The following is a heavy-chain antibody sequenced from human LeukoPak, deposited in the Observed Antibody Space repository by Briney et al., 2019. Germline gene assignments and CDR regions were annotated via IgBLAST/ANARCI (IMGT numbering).Heavy chain of an antibody. Sequence: PGGSLRLSCAASGFTFSSYAMSWVRQAPGKGLEWVSAISGSGGTTYYTDSVKGRFTISRDNSKNTLYLQMNGLIAEDTAVYYCAKGNVRRIAVAGTPFDYWGRGTLVTVSS. CDR3: AKGNVRRIAVAGTPFDY. J-gene: IGHJ4*02. V-gene: IGHV3-23*01. D-gene: IGHD6-19*01. CDR1: GFTFSSYA. CDR2: ISGSGGTT.